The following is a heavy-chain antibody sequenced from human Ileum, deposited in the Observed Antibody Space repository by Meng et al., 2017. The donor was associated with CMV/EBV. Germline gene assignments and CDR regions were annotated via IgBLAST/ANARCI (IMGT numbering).Heavy chain of an antibody. V-gene: IGHV4-59*01. CDR1: GGSISSYY. CDR3: ASRYYGMDV. Sequence: GSLRLSCTVSGGSISSYYWSWIRRPPGKGLEWIGYISYSGSTNYNPSLKSRVTISVDTSKNQFSLKLSSVTAADTAVYYCASRYYGMDVWGQGTTVTVSS. J-gene: IGHJ6*02. CDR2: ISYSGST.